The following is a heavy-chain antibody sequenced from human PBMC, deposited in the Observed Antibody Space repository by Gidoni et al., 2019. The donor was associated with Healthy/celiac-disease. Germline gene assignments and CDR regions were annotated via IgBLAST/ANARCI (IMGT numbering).Heavy chain of an antibody. J-gene: IGHJ4*02. D-gene: IGHD5-18*01. CDR1: GFTCDDYA. CDR2: ISWNSGSI. CDR3: ANGATAMVEDGFDY. V-gene: IGHV3-9*01. Sequence: EVQLVESGGGVVEPGRALRLYCAAAGFTCDDYAMHWVRQAPGKGLAWVSCISWNSGSIGYADSVMGRFTISRDNAKNSLYLQMNSLRAEDTALYYCANGATAMVEDGFDYWGQGTLVTVSS.